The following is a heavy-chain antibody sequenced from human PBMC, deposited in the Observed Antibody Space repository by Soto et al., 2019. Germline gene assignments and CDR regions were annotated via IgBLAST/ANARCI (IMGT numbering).Heavy chain of an antibody. V-gene: IGHV4-59*01. CDR1: GGSISSYY. CDR3: ARKRRGYYYYGMDV. CDR2: IYYSGST. Sequence: QVQLQESGPGLVKPSETLSLTCTVSGGSISSYYWSWIRQPPGKGLEWIGYIYYSGSTNYNPSLKSRVTISVDTSKNQFSLKLSSVTAADTAVYYCARKRRGYYYYGMDVWGQGTTVTVSS. J-gene: IGHJ6*02.